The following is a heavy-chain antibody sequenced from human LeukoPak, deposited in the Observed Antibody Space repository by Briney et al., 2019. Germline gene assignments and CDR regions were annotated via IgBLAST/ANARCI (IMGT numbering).Heavy chain of an antibody. CDR1: GFTFSSYG. D-gene: IGHD4-17*01. J-gene: IGHJ4*02. CDR2: IWYDGSNE. Sequence: GGSLRLSCAASGFTFSSYGMHWVRQAPGKGLEWVAVIWYDGSNEYYADSVKGRFTISRDNSKNTLYLQMNSLRAEDTAVYYCARETTVTQGPDYWGQGTLVIVSS. V-gene: IGHV3-33*01. CDR3: ARETTVTQGPDY.